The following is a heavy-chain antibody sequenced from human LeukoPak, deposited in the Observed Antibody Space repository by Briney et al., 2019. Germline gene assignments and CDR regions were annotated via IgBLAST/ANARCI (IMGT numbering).Heavy chain of an antibody. CDR3: AAPATA. J-gene: IGHJ5*02. CDR1: GFTCSSCW. V-gene: IGHV3-7*01. CDR2: VNEDGTAK. Sequence: GGSLRLSCAISGFTCSSCWMNWVRQAPGKGLEWVATVNEDGTAKFYVDSVKGRFTIFRDNARSSLDLQMNSLTVEDTAMYYCAAPATAWGQGTLVTVSS.